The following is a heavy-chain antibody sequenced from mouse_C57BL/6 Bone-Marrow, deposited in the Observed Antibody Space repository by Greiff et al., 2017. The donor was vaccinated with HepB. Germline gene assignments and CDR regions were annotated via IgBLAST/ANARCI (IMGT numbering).Heavy chain of an antibody. J-gene: IGHJ3*01. CDR3: ASFYDGYYGFAY. Sequence: EVQLVESGPELVKPGASVKMSCKASGYTFTDYNMHWVKQSHGKSLEWIGYINPNNGGTSYNQKFKGKATLTVNKSSSTAYMELRSLTSEDSAVYYCASFYDGYYGFAYWGQGTLVTVSA. CDR2: INPNNGGT. V-gene: IGHV1-22*01. D-gene: IGHD2-3*01. CDR1: GYTFTDYN.